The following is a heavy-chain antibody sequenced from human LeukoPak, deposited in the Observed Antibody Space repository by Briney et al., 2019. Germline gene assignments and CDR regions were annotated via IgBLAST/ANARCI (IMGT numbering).Heavy chain of an antibody. V-gene: IGHV1-69*04. Sequence: GASVKVSCKTSRPTFDSYDINWVRQAPGQGLEWMGRILPILGATNYAQKFQGTVTLTADTSTNTAYMELSNLRSEDTALYFCASRSHRKALDIWGQGTMVTVSS. D-gene: IGHD1-14*01. CDR2: ILPILGAT. J-gene: IGHJ3*02. CDR1: RPTFDSYD. CDR3: ASRSHRKALDI.